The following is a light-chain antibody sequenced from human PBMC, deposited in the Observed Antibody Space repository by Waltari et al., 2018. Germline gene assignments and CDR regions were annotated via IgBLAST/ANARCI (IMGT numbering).Light chain of an antibody. CDR1: SSDIGGYDY. J-gene: IGLJ3*02. V-gene: IGLV2-14*03. CDR2: DVT. Sequence: QSALTQPASVSGSPGQSITILCTGTSSDIGGYDYVSWYQQHPGNAPKLIVFDVTNRPSGVSDRFSGSKSGNTASLTISGLQAEDEADYYGCSYTPNHWVFGGGTSLTVL. CDR3: CSYTPNHWV.